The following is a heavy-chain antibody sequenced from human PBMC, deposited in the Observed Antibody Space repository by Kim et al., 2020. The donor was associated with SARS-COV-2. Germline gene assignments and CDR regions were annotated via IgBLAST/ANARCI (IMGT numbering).Heavy chain of an antibody. CDR1: GYSISSGYY. CDR3: ARVLARTMVRSFDY. Sequence: SETLSLTCTVSGYSISSGYYWGWIRQPPGKGLEWIGSIYHSGSTYYNPSLKSRVTISVDTSKNQFSLKLSSVTAADTAVYYCARVLARTMVRSFDYWGQG. V-gene: IGHV4-38-2*02. J-gene: IGHJ4*02. D-gene: IGHD3-10*01. CDR2: IYHSGST.